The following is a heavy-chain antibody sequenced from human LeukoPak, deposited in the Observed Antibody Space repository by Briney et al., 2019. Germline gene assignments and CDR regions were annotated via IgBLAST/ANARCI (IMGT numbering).Heavy chain of an antibody. Sequence: SETLSLTCAVYGGSFSGYYWSWIRQPPGKGLEWIGEINHSGSTNYNPSLKSRVTISVDTSKNQFSLKLSSVTAADMAVYYCARVLDSSSWYGMDVWGQGTTVTVSS. CDR3: ARVLDSSSWYGMDV. J-gene: IGHJ6*01. CDR2: INHSGST. CDR1: GGSFSGYY. V-gene: IGHV4-34*01. D-gene: IGHD6-13*01.